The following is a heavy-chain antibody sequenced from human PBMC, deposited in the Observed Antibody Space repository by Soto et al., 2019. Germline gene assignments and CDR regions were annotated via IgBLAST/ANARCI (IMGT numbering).Heavy chain of an antibody. CDR3: ARESEDLTSNFDY. J-gene: IGHJ4*02. Sequence: ESGGGLVKPGGSLRLSCAASVFTFTRYSMNWVRQAPGKGLEWVSSISSSTNYIYYGDSMKGRFTISRDNAKNSLYLEMNSLRAEDTAVYYCARESEDLTSNFDYWGQGTLVTVSS. CDR2: ISSSTNYI. CDR1: VFTFTRYS. V-gene: IGHV3-21*06.